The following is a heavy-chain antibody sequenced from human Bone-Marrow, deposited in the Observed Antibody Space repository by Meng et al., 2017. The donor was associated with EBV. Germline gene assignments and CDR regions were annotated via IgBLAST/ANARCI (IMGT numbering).Heavy chain of an antibody. D-gene: IGHD3-22*01. CDR3: AREYDSSGYSDY. Sequence: RLQLLESGPGLVKPSETLSLPCTVSGGSISISSYYWGWIRQPPGKGLEWIGSIYYSGSTYYNPSLKSRVTISVDTSKNQFSLKLSSVTAADTAVYYCAREYDSSGYSDYWGQGTLVTVSS. CDR1: GGSISISSYY. V-gene: IGHV4-39*06. J-gene: IGHJ4*02. CDR2: IYYSGST.